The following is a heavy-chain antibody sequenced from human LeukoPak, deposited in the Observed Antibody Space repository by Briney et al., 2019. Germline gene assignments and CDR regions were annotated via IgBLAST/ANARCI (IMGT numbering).Heavy chain of an antibody. CDR2: IHADGDT. Sequence: PSETLSLTCTVSGGSISSYYWSWIRQPPGKGLEWIGYIHADGDTNYNPSLNRRVTMSLDSSRRHLSLHLSSLTAADTAVYFCAGYDHSNYLAYWGQGILVTVSS. J-gene: IGHJ4*02. V-gene: IGHV4-4*08. CDR3: AGYDHSNYLAY. CDR1: GGSISSYY. D-gene: IGHD4-11*01.